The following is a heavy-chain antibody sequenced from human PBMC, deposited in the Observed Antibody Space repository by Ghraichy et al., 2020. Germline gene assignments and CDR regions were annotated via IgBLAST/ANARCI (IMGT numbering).Heavy chain of an antibody. CDR3: ARQHITIYGVPPTPFYYGMDV. CDR1: GFSLTTEGMS. J-gene: IGHJ6*02. Sequence: SGPTLVKPTQTLTLTCTFSGFSLTTEGMSLGWLRQPPGKALEWLALIDWEDDKYYSTSLKTRLAISMDTSKNQVVLTMTNVDPADTATYYCARQHITIYGVPPTPFYYGMDVWGQGTTVTVSS. V-gene: IGHV2-70*01. CDR2: IDWEDDK. D-gene: IGHD3-3*01.